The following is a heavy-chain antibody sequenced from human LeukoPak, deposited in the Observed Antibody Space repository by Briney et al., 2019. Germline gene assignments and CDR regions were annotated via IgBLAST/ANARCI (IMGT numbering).Heavy chain of an antibody. V-gene: IGHV6-1*01. CDR1: GDSVSSNSAS. Sequence: SQTLSLTCGISGDSVSSNSASWNWIRQSPSRGLEWLGRTYYGSKWYNDYAESVKSRIIINPDTSKNQFSLQLNSVTPEDTAVYYCSRGSAFDIWGHGTMVTVSS. CDR2: TYYGSKWYN. CDR3: SRGSAFDI. J-gene: IGHJ3*02.